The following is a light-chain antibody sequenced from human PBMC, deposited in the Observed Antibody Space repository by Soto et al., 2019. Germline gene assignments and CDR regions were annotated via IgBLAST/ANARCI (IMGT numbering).Light chain of an antibody. CDR1: QSISSW. J-gene: IGKJ1*01. CDR3: QHHGT. CDR2: KAS. V-gene: IGKV1-5*03. Sequence: DIQMTQSPSTLSASVGDRVTITCRASQSISSWLAWYQQKPGKAPKLLIYKASSLESGVPSRFSGSGSGTAFTLTISSLQPDDFATYYCQHHGTFGQGTKVEIK.